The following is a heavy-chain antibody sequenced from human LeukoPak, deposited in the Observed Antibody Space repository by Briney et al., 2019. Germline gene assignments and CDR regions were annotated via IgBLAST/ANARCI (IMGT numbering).Heavy chain of an antibody. CDR3: ARTIGYYYYMDV. J-gene: IGHJ6*03. V-gene: IGHV4-38-2*02. Sequence: PSKTLSLTCTVSGYSITSGYYWGWIRQPPGKGLEWIGSIYHSGTTYYNPSLKSRVTISVDTSKNQFSLKLSSVTAADTAVYYCARTIGYYYYMDVWGKGTTVTISS. CDR1: GYSITSGYY. D-gene: IGHD3-3*01. CDR2: IYHSGTT.